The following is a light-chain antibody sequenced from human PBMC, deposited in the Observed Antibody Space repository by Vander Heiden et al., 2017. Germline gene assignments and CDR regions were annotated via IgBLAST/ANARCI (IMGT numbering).Light chain of an antibody. CDR1: SPNIGNNY. V-gene: IGLV1-51*02. J-gene: IGLJ2*01. CDR3: GTWDSSLSVV. Sequence: QSVLTQPPSVSAAPVQKVTISCSGSSPNIGNNYVSWDQQLPGTAPKLLIYENNKRPSGIPDRFSGSKAGTSATLGSTGLQTGDEADYYCGTWDSSLSVVFGGGTKLTVL. CDR2: ENN.